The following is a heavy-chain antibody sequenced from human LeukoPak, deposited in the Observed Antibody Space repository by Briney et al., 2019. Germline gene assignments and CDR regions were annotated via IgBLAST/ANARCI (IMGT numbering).Heavy chain of an antibody. CDR1: GYTFTSYD. CDR3: ARGNMVATFALGY. CDR2: MNRNSGNT. V-gene: IGHV1-8*03. J-gene: IGHJ4*02. D-gene: IGHD5-12*01. Sequence: GASVKVSCKASGYTFTSYDINWVRQATGQGLEWMGWMNRNSGNTGYAQKFQGRVIITRNTSISTAYMELSSLRSEDTAVYYCARGNMVATFALGYWGQGTLVTVSS.